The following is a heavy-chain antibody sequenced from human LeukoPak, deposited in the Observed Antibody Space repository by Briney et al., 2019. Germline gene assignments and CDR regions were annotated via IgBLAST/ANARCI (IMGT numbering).Heavy chain of an antibody. V-gene: IGHV4-4*02. CDR3: ARRDFAIFGVVTPFDN. J-gene: IGHJ4*02. CDR2: INHRGST. Sequence: SSGTLSLTCAVSGGSISSSNWWSWVRQPPGKGLEWIGEINHRGSTNYNPSLESRVTISADTSKNQFSLRLYSVTAADTAVYYCARRDFAIFGVVTPFDNWGQGILVTVSS. D-gene: IGHD3-3*01. CDR1: GGSISSSNW.